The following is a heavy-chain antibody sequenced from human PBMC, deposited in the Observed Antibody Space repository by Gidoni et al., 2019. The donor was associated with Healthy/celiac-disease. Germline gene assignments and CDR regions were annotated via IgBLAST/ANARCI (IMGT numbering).Heavy chain of an antibody. CDR2: IIPIFGTA. CDR3: AGSRRHYDFWSGYYTGGAFYYYYGMDV. J-gene: IGHJ6*02. V-gene: IGHV1-69*01. Sequence: LEWMGGIIPIFGTANYAQKFQGRVTITADESTSTAYMELSSLRSEDTAVYYCAGSRRHYDFWSGYYTGGAFYYYYGMDVWGQGTTVTVSS. D-gene: IGHD3-3*01.